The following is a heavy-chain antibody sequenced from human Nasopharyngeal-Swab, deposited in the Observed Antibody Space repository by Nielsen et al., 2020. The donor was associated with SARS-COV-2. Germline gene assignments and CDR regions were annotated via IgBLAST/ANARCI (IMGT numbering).Heavy chain of an antibody. Sequence: SETLSLTCTVSGGSISSSSYYWSWIRQPPGKGLEWIGYIYYSGSTNYNPSLKSRVTISVDTSKNQFSLKLSSVTAADTAVHYCARGWTTNNWFDPWGQGTLVTVSS. CDR3: ARGWTTNNWFDP. D-gene: IGHD3/OR15-3a*01. J-gene: IGHJ5*02. V-gene: IGHV4-61*01. CDR1: GGSISSSSYY. CDR2: IYYSGST.